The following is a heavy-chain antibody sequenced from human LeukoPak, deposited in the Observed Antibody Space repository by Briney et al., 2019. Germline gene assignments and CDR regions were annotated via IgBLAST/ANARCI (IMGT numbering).Heavy chain of an antibody. J-gene: IGHJ5*02. CDR1: GFTFSSYE. Sequence: GGSLRLSCAASGFTFSSYEMNWVRQAPGKGLEWVSYISSSGSIIYYADSVKGRFTISRDNAKNSLYLQMNSLTAEDTAVYYCVRGIAAGHITAWFDPWGQGTLVTVSS. D-gene: IGHD6-13*01. CDR3: VRGIAAGHITAWFDP. V-gene: IGHV3-48*03. CDR2: ISSSGSII.